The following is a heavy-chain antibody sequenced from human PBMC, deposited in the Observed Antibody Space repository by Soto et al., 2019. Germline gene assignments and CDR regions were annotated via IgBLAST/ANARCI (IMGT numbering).Heavy chain of an antibody. CDR2: INTRGSDK. J-gene: IGHJ4*02. V-gene: IGHV3-7*01. CDR1: GFRLITYW. Sequence: PGGSLRLSCAASGFRLITYWITLVRHSPVKRLEWVATINTRGSDKYYGDSVKSRFTISRDDATNTLSLQMNSLRAEDPAVYYCADADSYWGQGTLVTVSS. CDR3: ADADSY.